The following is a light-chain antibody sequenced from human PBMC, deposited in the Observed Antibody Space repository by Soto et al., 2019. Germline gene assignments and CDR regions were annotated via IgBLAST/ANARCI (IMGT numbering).Light chain of an antibody. V-gene: IGKV3-20*01. J-gene: IGKJ5*01. CDR3: QQYGSSPIN. CDR1: QSVSSSY. CDR2: GAS. Sequence: EIVLTQSPGTLSLSPVEIATLSFSASQSVSSSYLAWYQQKPGQAPRLLIYGASSRATGIPDRFSGSGSGTDFTLTISRLEPEDFAVYYCQQYGSSPINCGQGTRREIK.